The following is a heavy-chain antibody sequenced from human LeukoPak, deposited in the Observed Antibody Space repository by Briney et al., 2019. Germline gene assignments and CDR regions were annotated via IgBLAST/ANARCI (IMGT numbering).Heavy chain of an antibody. CDR1: GFTFNNYG. V-gene: IGHV3-30*02. D-gene: IGHD3-22*01. Sequence: GGSLRLSCAASGFTFNNYGMHWVRQAPGKGLEWVAFIRYNGNNQYYADSVKGRFTISRDNSRNTLYLQMNSLRAEDTAVYYCARWYYYETSGLYYGSFDNWGQGTLVTVSS. CDR2: IRYNGNNQ. J-gene: IGHJ5*02. CDR3: ARWYYYETSGLYYGSFDN.